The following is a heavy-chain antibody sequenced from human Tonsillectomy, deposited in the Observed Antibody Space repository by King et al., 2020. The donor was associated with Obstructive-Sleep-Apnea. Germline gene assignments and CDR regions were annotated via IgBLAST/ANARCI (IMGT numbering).Heavy chain of an antibody. CDR3: ARDQSLGSSWYPNYWYFDL. V-gene: IGHV1-2*02. D-gene: IGHD6-13*01. CDR2: INPNSGDA. CDR1: GYIFTGYY. J-gene: IGHJ2*01. Sequence: VQLVESGAEVKKPGASVRVSCKASGYIFTGYYMHWVRQAPGQGLEWMGWINPNSGDANYAQMFQGRVTMTRDTSISTAYMELSRLRSDDTAVYYCARDQSLGSSWYPNYWYFDLWGRGALVTVSS.